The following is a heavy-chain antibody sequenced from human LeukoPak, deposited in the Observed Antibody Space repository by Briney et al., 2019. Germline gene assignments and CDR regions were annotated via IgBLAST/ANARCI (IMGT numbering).Heavy chain of an antibody. V-gene: IGHV4-61*02. CDR1: GGSISSGSYY. Sequence: SQTLSLTCTVSGGSISSGSYYWSWIRQPAGKGLEWIGRIYTSGSTNYNPSLKSRVTISVDTSKNQFSLKLSSVTAADTAVYYCARSPATYYYDSSGHYYVYFQHWGQGTLVTVSS. CDR3: ARSPATYYYDSSGHYYVYFQH. D-gene: IGHD3-22*01. J-gene: IGHJ1*01. CDR2: IYTSGST.